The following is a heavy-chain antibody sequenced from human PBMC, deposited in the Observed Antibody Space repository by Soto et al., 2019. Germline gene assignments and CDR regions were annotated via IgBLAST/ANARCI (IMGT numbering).Heavy chain of an antibody. V-gene: IGHV3-23*01. J-gene: IGHJ4*02. Sequence: EVQLLESGGGLVEPGGSLRLSCAASGFTFSDYAMSWVRQAPGKGLEWVSAISGSGGTTYYADSVKGRFTISRDNSKNTLDLQMTSLRAGDTAVYSCAKDLDSSSSYPDQWCQGTLVTVSS. CDR3: AKDLDSSSSYPDQ. D-gene: IGHD6-6*01. CDR2: ISGSGGTT. CDR1: GFTFSDYA.